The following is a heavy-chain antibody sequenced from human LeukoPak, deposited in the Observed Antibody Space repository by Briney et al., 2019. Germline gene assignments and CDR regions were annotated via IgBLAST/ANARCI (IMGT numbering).Heavy chain of an antibody. CDR2: INHSGST. D-gene: IGHD6-6*01. Sequence: SETLSLTCAVYGGSFSGYYWSWIRQPPGKGLEWIGEINHSGSTNYNPSLKSRVTISVDTSKNQFSLKLSSVTAADTAVYYCARDGQLGLAQYFQHWGQGTLVTVSS. J-gene: IGHJ1*01. V-gene: IGHV4-34*01. CDR3: ARDGQLGLAQYFQH. CDR1: GGSFSGYY.